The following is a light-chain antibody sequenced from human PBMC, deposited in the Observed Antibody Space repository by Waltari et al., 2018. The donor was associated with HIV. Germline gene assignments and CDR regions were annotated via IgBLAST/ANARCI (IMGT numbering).Light chain of an antibody. Sequence: DIQMTQSPSSLSASVGDRVTITCQASQDIYNYLNWYQQKPGKAPNLLIYDASNLETGVPSRFTGSVSGTDFTFTISNLQPEDVATYYCQQYNDLPLTFGGGTKVEIK. J-gene: IGKJ4*01. CDR1: QDIYNY. CDR3: QQYNDLPLT. CDR2: DAS. V-gene: IGKV1-33*01.